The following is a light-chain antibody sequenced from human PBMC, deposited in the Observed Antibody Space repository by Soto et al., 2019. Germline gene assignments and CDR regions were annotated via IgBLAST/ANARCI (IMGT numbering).Light chain of an antibody. CDR1: QSISSW. J-gene: IGKJ1*01. V-gene: IGKV1-5*03. CDR3: QHYTSYSDA. CDR2: KAS. Sequence: DLQMTQSPSTLSGSVGDRVTITCRASQSISSWLAWYQQKPGKAPKLLIHKASTLKSGVPSRFSGSGSGTEFTLTISSLQPDDFATYYCQHYTSYSDAFGQGTKVEI.